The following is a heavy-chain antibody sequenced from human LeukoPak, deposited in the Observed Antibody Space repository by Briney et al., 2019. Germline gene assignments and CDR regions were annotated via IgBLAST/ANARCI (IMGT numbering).Heavy chain of an antibody. CDR1: GGTFSSYA. J-gene: IGHJ5*02. CDR2: IIPIFGTA. CDR3: ARGKAIFDP. D-gene: IGHD2-2*02. V-gene: IGHV1-69*05. Sequence: SVKVSCKASGGTFSSYAISWVRQAPGQGLEWMGGIIPIFGTANYAQKFQGRVTMTRNTSISTAYMELSSLRSEDTAVYYCARGKAIFDPWGQGTLVTVSS.